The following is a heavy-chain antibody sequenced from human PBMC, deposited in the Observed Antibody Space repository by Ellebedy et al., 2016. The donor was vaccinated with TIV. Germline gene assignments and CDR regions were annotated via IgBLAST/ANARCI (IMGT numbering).Heavy chain of an antibody. CDR1: GYNFTRFW. CDR3: ARREVVTNISDAYDI. Sequence: GESLKISXKASGYNFTRFWIGWVRQMPGKGLEWMGIIYPGDSDARYSPSFQGQVTISVDRSSSNAYLQWSSLKASDTAMYYCARREVVTNISDAYDIWGQGTLVTVSS. D-gene: IGHD2-21*02. V-gene: IGHV5-51*01. J-gene: IGHJ3*02. CDR2: IYPGDSDA.